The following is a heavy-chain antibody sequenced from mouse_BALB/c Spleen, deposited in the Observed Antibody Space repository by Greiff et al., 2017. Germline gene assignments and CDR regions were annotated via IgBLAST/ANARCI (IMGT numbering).Heavy chain of an antibody. J-gene: IGHJ4*01. D-gene: IGHD1-2*01. CDR1: GYSITSDYA. V-gene: IGHV3-2*02. CDR2: ISYSGST. CDR3: ARDDGYDAMDY. Sequence: EVQLVESGPGLVKPSQSLSLTCTVTGYSITSDYAWNWIRQFPGNKLEWMGYISYSGSTSYNPSLKSRISITRDTSKNQFFLQLNSVTTEDTATYYCARDDGYDAMDYWGQGTSVTVSS.